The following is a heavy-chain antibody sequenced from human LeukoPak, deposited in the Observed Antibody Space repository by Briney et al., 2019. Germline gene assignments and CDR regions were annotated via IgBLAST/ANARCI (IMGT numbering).Heavy chain of an antibody. V-gene: IGHV3-48*01. Sequence: GGSLSLSCAASGFTFSSYSMNWVRQAPGKGLEWVSYISSSSSTIYYADSVKGRFTISRDNAKNSLYLQMNSLRAEDTAVYYCAGSPLYDFWSGYSYFDYWGQGTLVTVSS. CDR3: AGSPLYDFWSGYSYFDY. J-gene: IGHJ4*02. CDR1: GFTFSSYS. CDR2: ISSSSSTI. D-gene: IGHD3-3*01.